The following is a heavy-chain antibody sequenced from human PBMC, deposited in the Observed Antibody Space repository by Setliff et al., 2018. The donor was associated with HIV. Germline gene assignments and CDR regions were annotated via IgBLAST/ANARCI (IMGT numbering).Heavy chain of an antibody. D-gene: IGHD6-19*01. Sequence: PSETLSLTCAVSGGSINGSNWWSWVRQPPGKGLEWIGEIYHTGSTNYNPSLKSRVTISVDKSSNQFSLKLSSVIAADTAVYYCTTSTVAGLFDYWDQGAPVTVSS. J-gene: IGHJ4*02. CDR2: IYHTGST. CDR1: GGSINGSNW. CDR3: TTSTVAGLFDY. V-gene: IGHV4-4*02.